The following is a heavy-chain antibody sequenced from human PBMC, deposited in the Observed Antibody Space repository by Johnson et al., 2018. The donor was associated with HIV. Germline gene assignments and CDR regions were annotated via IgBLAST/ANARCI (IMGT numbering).Heavy chain of an antibody. J-gene: IGHJ3*02. D-gene: IGHD1-26*01. CDR2: INWNGGNT. CDR3: AREVSLRVGATLPPSYAFDI. Sequence: VQLVESGGGVVRPGGSLRLACAATGFTFDDYGMSWVRQGPGKGLEWVSGINWNGGNTDFADAVKGRFNVSRDNAKNSLYLQVNSLGAEDTALYYCAREVSLRVGATLPPSYAFDIWGQGTLVSVSS. V-gene: IGHV3-20*04. CDR1: GFTFDDYG.